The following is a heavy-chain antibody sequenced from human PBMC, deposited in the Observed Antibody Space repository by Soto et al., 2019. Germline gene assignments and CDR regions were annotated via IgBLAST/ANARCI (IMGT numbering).Heavy chain of an antibody. D-gene: IGHD1-26*01. Sequence: VKVSCKASGGTFSSYAISWVRQAPGHGLECMGGIIPIFGTANYAQKFQGGVTITADESTSTAYMELSSLRSEDTAVYYCAREESIYSGSDYDGGRYYGMDVWGQGTTVTVSS. V-gene: IGHV1-69*01. CDR3: AREESIYSGSDYDGGRYYGMDV. J-gene: IGHJ6*02. CDR2: IIPIFGTA. CDR1: GGTFSSYA.